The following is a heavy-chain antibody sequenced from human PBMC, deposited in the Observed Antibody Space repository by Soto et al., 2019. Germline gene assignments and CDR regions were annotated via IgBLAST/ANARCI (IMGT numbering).Heavy chain of an antibody. V-gene: IGHV4-59*01. CDR2: IYYSGST. CDR1: GGSISSYY. CDR3: ARDRAYCGGDCYYGMDV. J-gene: IGHJ6*01. D-gene: IGHD2-21*01. Sequence: PSETLSLTCTVSGGSISSYYWSWIRQPPGKGLEWIGYIYYSGSTNYNPSPKSRVTISVDTSKNQFSLKLSSVTAADTAVYYCARDRAYCGGDCYYGMDVWGQGTPVTV.